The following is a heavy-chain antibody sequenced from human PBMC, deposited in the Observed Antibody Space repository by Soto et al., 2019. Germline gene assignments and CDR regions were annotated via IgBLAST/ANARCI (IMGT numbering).Heavy chain of an antibody. J-gene: IGHJ6*02. D-gene: IGHD5-18*01. CDR2: ISAYNGNT. CDR3: ARDDVLMQIWTSYYYYGKDV. CDR1: GYTFASYG. Sequence: SSVKVSCKASGYTFASYGISWVRQAPGQGLEWMGWISAYNGNTNYAQKLQGRVTMTTDTSTSTAYMELRSLGSDDTAVYYCARDDVLMQIWTSYYYYGKDVSGQGTTVTVS. V-gene: IGHV1-18*04.